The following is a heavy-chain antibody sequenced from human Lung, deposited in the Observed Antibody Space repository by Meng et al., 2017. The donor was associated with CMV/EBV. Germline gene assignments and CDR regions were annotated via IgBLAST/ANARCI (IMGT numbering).Heavy chain of an antibody. CDR1: GFSLSSTGLR. J-gene: IGHJ6*02. Sequence: GXXLVXPTQTLTLTCTFSGFSLSSTGLRVNWIRQPPGKALEWLARIDWHDDKLYNTSLKTRLAISKDTFKNQVVLTMTDMDHVDTATYYCARTSDYYHVMDVWGQGXTVTVSS. V-gene: IGHV2-70D*14. CDR2: IDWHDDK. CDR3: ARTSDYYHVMDV.